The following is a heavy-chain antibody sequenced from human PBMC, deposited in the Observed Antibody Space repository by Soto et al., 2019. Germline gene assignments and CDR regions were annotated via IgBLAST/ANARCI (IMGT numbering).Heavy chain of an antibody. CDR1: GYTFTSYG. Sequence: GASVKVSFKASGYTFTSYGISWVRQAPGQGLEWMGIINASGGNTSYAQKFQGRVTMTRDTSTSTVYMELSSLRSEDTAVYYCATHRPNIVATHYYYYYYMDVWGKGTTVTVSS. D-gene: IGHD5-12*01. V-gene: IGHV1-46*03. J-gene: IGHJ6*03. CDR2: INASGGNT. CDR3: ATHRPNIVATHYYYYYYMDV.